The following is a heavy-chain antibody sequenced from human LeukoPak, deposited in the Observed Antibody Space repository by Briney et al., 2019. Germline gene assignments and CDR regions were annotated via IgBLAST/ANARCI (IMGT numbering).Heavy chain of an antibody. J-gene: IGHJ4*02. D-gene: IGHD6-6*01. CDR1: GFTFSTYW. Sequence: GGSLRLSCAVSGFTFSTYWMSWVRQAPGKGLEWVANIKPDGSEKYYVDSVKGRFTISRDNAKNSLYLQMNNLRAEDTAVYYCARDRSMATRLWTPTDYWGQGTLVTVSS. CDR3: ARDRSMATRLWTPTDY. V-gene: IGHV3-7*01. CDR2: IKPDGSEK.